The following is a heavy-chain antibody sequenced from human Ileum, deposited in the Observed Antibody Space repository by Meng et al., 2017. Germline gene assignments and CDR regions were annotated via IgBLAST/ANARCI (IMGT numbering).Heavy chain of an antibody. Sequence: QVQLVESGGGGVQPGESRRLSWAASGFPFNSRGMHWVRQAPGKGLEWVGIIWNDGSNQYYSDSVRGRFTISRDNSKNTLYLQMSSLRVDDTALYYCAVLGPYDDNDYWGQGTLVTVSS. CDR1: GFPFNSRG. D-gene: IGHD5-12*01. J-gene: IGHJ4*02. CDR3: AVLGPYDDNDY. V-gene: IGHV3-33*01. CDR2: IWNDGSNQ.